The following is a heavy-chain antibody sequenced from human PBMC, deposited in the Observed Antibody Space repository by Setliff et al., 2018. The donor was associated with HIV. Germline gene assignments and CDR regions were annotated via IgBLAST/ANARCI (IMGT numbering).Heavy chain of an antibody. CDR2: ISSRSGCI. V-gene: IGHV3-21*01. D-gene: IGHD3-22*01. Sequence: GGSLRLSCAASGFTFSSYTMNWVRQAPGKGLEWVASISSRSGCIYYADSVKGRFTISRDNAKNSLYLQMNSLRAEDTAVNYCARGYYDSRGYYYPFDYWGQGTLVTVSS. J-gene: IGHJ4*02. CDR1: GFTFSSYT. CDR3: ARGYYDSRGYYYPFDY.